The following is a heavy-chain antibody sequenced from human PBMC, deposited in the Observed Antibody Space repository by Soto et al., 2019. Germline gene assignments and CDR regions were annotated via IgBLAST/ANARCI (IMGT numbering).Heavy chain of an antibody. V-gene: IGHV3-30*18. D-gene: IGHD1-26*01. J-gene: IGHJ4*02. CDR3: AKDTGLYYSGSYYDY. CDR1: GFTFSSYG. Sequence: GGSLRLSCAASGFTFSSYGMHWVRQAPGKGLEWVAVISYDGSNKYYADSVKGRFTISRDNSKNTLYLQMNSLRAEDTAVYYCAKDTGLYYSGSYYDYWGQGTLVTVSS. CDR2: ISYDGSNK.